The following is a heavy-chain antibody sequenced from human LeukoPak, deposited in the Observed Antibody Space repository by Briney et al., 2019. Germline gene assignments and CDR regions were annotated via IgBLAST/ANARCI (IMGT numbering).Heavy chain of an antibody. D-gene: IGHD1-26*01. CDR3: ARHPEGENWPNFDY. V-gene: IGHV5-51*01. CDR2: IYPGDSDT. J-gene: IGHJ4*02. CDR1: GYSFTSYW. Sequence: GESLKVSCKGFGYSFTSYWIGWVRQMRGKGLEWMGIIYPGDSDTRYSPSFQGQVTISADKSISTAYLQWSSLKASDTAMYYCARHPEGENWPNFDYWGQGTLVTVSS.